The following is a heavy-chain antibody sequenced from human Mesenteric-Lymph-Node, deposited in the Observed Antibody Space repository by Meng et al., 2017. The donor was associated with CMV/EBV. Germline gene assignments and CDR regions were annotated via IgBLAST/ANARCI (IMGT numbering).Heavy chain of an antibody. J-gene: IGHJ2*01. V-gene: IGHV4-34*01. CDR2: ISPTRSS. CDR1: GGSFSSYW. Sequence: YGGSFSSYWWSWIRQFPGKGLEWIGEISPTRSSNYNPSLKSRVTISIDTSKNQFSLNLNSVTAADTAVYYCASTGKTTGRRFWYVDLWGRGSLVTVSS. CDR3: ASTGKTTGRRFWYVDL. D-gene: IGHD1-1*01.